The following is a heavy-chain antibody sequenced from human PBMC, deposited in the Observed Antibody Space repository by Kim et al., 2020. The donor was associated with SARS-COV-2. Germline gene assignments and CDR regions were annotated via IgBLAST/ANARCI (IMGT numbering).Heavy chain of an antibody. D-gene: IGHD3-22*01. CDR3: ARDGYYYDSSGHFDY. Sequence: QKHQGRVTMTTDTSTSTAYMELRSLRSDDTAVYYCARDGYYYDSSGHFDYWGQGTLVTVSS. V-gene: IGHV1-18*01. J-gene: IGHJ4*02.